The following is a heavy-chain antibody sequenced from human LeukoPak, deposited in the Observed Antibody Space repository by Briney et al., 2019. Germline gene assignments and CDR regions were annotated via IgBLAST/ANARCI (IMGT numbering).Heavy chain of an antibody. CDR2: IWYDGSNK. CDR3: AKDQELLWFGELTSAFGI. J-gene: IGHJ3*02. D-gene: IGHD3-10*01. V-gene: IGHV3-33*06. Sequence: GRSLRLSCAASRFTFSSYGMHWVRQAPGKGLEWVAAIWYDGSNKYYADSVKGRFTISRDNSKNTLYLQMNSPRAEDTAVYYCAKDQELLWFGELTSAFGIWGQGTMVTVSS. CDR1: RFTFSSYG.